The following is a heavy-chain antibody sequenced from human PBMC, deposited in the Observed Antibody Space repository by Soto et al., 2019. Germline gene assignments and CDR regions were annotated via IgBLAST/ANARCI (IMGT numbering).Heavy chain of an antibody. J-gene: IGHJ6*02. CDR3: ARTYGMDV. CDR2: ISSSGGST. CDR1: GFTFYNYA. Sequence: GGSLRLSCAASGFTFYNYAMNWVRQAPGKGLEWVSSISSSGGSTYYPDSVKGRFTISRDNSKNTLYLQMNSLRAEDTAVYYCARTYGMDVWGQGTTVTVSS. V-gene: IGHV3-23*01.